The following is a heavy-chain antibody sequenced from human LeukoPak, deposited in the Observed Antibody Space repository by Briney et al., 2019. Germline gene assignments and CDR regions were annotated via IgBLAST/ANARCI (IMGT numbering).Heavy chain of an antibody. J-gene: IGHJ3*02. CDR1: GGSISSGGYS. CDR3: ARSLYYYDTSAPRAFDI. CDR2: IYHSGST. Sequence: SQTLSLTCAVSGGSISSGGYSWSWIRQPPGKGLEWIGFIYHSGSTYYNPSLESRLTISVDRSKNQFSLKLSSVTAADTAVYYCARSLYYYDTSAPRAFDIWGQGTMVTVSS. D-gene: IGHD3-22*01. V-gene: IGHV4-30-2*01.